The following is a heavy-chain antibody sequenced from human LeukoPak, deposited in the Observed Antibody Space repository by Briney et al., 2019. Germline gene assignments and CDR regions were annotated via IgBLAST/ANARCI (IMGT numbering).Heavy chain of an antibody. CDR3: ASIQLRNYYFDY. D-gene: IGHD5-18*01. CDR1: GFTFSSYS. CDR2: ISSSSSYI. V-gene: IGHV3-21*01. J-gene: IGHJ4*02. Sequence: GGSLRLSCAASGFTFSSYSMNWVRQAPGKGLEWVSSISSSSSYIYYADSVKGRFTISRDNAKNSLYLQMNSLRAEDTAVYHCASIQLRNYYFDYWGQGTLVTVSS.